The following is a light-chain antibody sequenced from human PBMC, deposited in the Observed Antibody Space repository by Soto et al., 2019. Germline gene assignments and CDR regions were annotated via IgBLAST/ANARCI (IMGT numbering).Light chain of an antibody. CDR3: NSYTSSSPPYV. CDR2: DVS. Sequence: QSVLTQPASVSGSAGQSISISCAGTNSDIGRYNFVSWYQQRPGQAPKLLIFDVSNRPSGISDHFSGSKSGQTASLTISGLQAEDEADYYCNSYTSSSPPYVFGTG. J-gene: IGLJ1*01. CDR1: NSDIGRYNF. V-gene: IGLV2-14*01.